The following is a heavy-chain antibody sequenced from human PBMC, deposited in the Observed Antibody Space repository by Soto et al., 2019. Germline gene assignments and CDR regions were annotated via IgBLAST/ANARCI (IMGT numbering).Heavy chain of an antibody. Sequence: ASVKVSCKASGYTFTSYGISWVRQAPGQGLEWMGWISAYNGNTNYAQKLQGRVTMTTDTSTSTAYMELRSLRSDDTAVYYCARDLGASYSNYYYYYMDVWGKGTTVTVSS. CDR2: ISAYNGNT. V-gene: IGHV1-18*01. CDR1: GYTFTSYG. J-gene: IGHJ6*03. D-gene: IGHD1-26*01. CDR3: ARDLGASYSNYYYYYMDV.